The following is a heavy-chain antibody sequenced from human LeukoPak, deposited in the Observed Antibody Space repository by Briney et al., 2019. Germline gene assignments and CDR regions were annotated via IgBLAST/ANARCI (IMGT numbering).Heavy chain of an antibody. Sequence: GGSLRLSCTTSGFTFGDYTMSWFRQAPGKGLEWVGFIRTKPFGGTPEYAASVKGRFTISRDDSTGIAYLQMNSLKTEDTAVYYCSRGAAAGITGWFDPWGQGTLVTVSS. D-gene: IGHD6-13*01. J-gene: IGHJ5*02. V-gene: IGHV3-49*03. CDR2: IRTKPFGGTP. CDR1: GFTFGDYT. CDR3: SRGAAAGITGWFDP.